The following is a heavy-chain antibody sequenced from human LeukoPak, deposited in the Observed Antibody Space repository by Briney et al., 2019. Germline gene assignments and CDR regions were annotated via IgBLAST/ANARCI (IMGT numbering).Heavy chain of an antibody. D-gene: IGHD3-3*01. J-gene: IGHJ4*02. CDR1: GGSVTSTNY. V-gene: IGHV4-4*02. CDR2: VNLQGFT. CDR3: ARDFSGAGPLYFDY. Sequence: SGTLSLTCGVSGGSVTSTNYWTWVRQPPGKGLEWVGEVNLQGFTNYNPSLMGRVAISVDTSKNQFSLSLSSVTAADTAVYYCARDFSGAGPLYFDYWGQGTLVTVSS.